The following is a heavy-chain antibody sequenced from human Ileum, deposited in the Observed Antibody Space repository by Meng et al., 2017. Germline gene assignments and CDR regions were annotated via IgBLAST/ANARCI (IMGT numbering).Heavy chain of an antibody. Sequence: VGLVDSGGDLVQPGGSLRLSCTASGFTFSNYDMSWVRQGPGKGLVWVSRIKPDGTSGFYADSVRGRFTISRDNTGNTLYLQLNSLRDEDTAVYYCARGVSDRYGYFDLWGRGTLVTVSS. CDR3: ARGVSDRYGYFDL. J-gene: IGHJ2*01. CDR2: IKPDGTSG. D-gene: IGHD1-26*01. V-gene: IGHV3-74*02. CDR1: GFTFSNYD.